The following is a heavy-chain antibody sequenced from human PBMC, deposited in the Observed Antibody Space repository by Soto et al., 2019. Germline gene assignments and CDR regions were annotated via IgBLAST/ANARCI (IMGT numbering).Heavy chain of an antibody. CDR2: IIPIFGTA. Sequence: GXYVRVSDPASGATFRIYVISWVGKPPGNGLEWMGGIIPIFGTANYAQKFQCRVTITAAKSTSTAHMEHSSLRSEDTDVYYCANSLYYKSSGQHREAFDIWGQGTTVTVSS. CDR1: GATFRIYV. D-gene: IGHD3-22*01. V-gene: IGHV1-69*06. J-gene: IGHJ3*02. CDR3: ANSLYYKSSGQHREAFDI.